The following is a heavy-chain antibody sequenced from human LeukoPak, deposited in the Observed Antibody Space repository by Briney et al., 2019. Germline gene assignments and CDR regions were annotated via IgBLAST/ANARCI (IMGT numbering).Heavy chain of an antibody. J-gene: IGHJ4*02. CDR2: ISYDGSNK. V-gene: IGHV3-30*04. D-gene: IGHD2-2*01. CDR3: ARGRGYVVEY. Sequence: SGGSLRLSCAASGFTFSSYAMHWVRQAPGKGLEWVAVISYDGSNKYYADSVKGRFTISRDNSKNTLYLQMNSLRAEDTAVYYCARGRGYVVEYWGQGTLVTVSS. CDR1: GFTFSSYA.